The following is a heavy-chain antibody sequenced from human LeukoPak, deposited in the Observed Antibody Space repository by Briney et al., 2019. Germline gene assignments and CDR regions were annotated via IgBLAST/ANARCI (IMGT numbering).Heavy chain of an antibody. J-gene: IGHJ4*02. CDR2: ISSSSSTI. CDR1: GFTFSSYS. D-gene: IGHD2-2*01. CDR3: ARVVVVPAAIFSDY. Sequence: GGSLRLSCAASGFTFSSYSMNWIRQAPGKGLEWVSYISSSSSTIYYADSAKGRFTISRDNAKNSLYLQMNSLRAEDTAVYYCARVVVVPAAIFSDYWGQGTLVTVSS. V-gene: IGHV3-48*01.